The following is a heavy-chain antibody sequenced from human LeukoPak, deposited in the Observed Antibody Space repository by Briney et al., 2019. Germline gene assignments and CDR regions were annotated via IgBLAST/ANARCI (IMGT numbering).Heavy chain of an antibody. CDR3: ARARYCSGGSCYPYYYYYMDV. D-gene: IGHD2-15*01. CDR1: GGTFSSYA. J-gene: IGHJ6*03. Sequence: ASVKVSCKASGGTFSSYAISWVRQAPGQGLEWMGGIIPIFGTANYARKFQGRVTITADESTSTAYMELSSLRSEDTAVYYCARARYCSGGSCYPYYYYYMDVWGKGTTVTVSS. CDR2: IIPIFGTA. V-gene: IGHV1-69*13.